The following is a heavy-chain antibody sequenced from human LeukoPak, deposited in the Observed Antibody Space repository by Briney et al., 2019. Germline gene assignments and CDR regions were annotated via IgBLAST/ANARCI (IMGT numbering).Heavy chain of an antibody. CDR1: GFTFSSYA. CDR3: ARKVSGSYSLAGGKLVDY. CDR2: ISGNGGST. D-gene: IGHD3-10*01. V-gene: IGHV3-64*01. Sequence: GGSLRLSCAASGFTFSSYAMHWVRQAPGKGLEYVSAISGNGGSTYYANSVKGSFTISRDNSKNTLYLQMGSLRAENMAVYYCARKVSGSYSLAGGKLVDYWGQGTLVTVSS. J-gene: IGHJ4*02.